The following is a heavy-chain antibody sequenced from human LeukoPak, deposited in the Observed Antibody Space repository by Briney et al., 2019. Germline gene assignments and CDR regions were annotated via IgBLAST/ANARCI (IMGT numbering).Heavy chain of an antibody. J-gene: IGHJ2*01. CDR2: IYYSGST. CDR3: ARAGMGIAVSQVYWYFDL. CDR1: GGSISSGDYY. Sequence: SETLSLTCTVSGGSISSGDYYWSWIRQPPGKGLEWIGYIYYSGSTYYNPSLKSRVTISLDTYKNHFSLKLSSVTAADTAVYYCARAGMGIAVSQVYWYFDLWGRGTLVTVSS. D-gene: IGHD6-19*01. V-gene: IGHV4-61*03.